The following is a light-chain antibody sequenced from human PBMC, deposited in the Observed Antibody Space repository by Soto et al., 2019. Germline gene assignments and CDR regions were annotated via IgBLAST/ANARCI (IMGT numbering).Light chain of an antibody. V-gene: IGLV2-11*01. CDR3: CSYAGTYTFVV. J-gene: IGLJ2*01. Sequence: QSVLTQPRSVSGSPGQSVTISCTGTSSDVGSYNYVSWYQQHPGKAPKLMISDDSERPSGVPDRFSGSKSGNTASLTISGLQAEDEADYYCCSYAGTYTFVVFGGGTKVTVL. CDR1: SSDVGSYNY. CDR2: DDS.